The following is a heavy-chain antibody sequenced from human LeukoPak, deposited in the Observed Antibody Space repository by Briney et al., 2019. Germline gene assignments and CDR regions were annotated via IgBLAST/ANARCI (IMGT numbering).Heavy chain of an antibody. CDR1: GGTFSSYA. CDR3: ARDLPQDIVAVPAAMGLTC. V-gene: IGHV1-69*04. J-gene: IGHJ4*02. CDR2: IIPILGIA. Sequence: ASVKVSCKASGGTFSSYAISWVRQAPGQGLEWMGRIIPILGIANYAQKFQGRVTITADKSTSTAYMELSSLRSEDTAVYYCARDLPQDIVAVPAAMGLTCWGQGTLVTVSS. D-gene: IGHD2-2*01.